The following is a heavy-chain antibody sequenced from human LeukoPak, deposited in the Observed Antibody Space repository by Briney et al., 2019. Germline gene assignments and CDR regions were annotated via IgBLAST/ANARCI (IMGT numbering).Heavy chain of an antibody. D-gene: IGHD4-17*01. V-gene: IGHV3-33*06. CDR1: GFTFSSNG. CDR2: IWYDGSNK. Sequence: PGGSLRLSCAASGFTFSSNGMHWVRQAPGKGLEWVAVIWYDGSNKHYVDSVKGRFTISRDNSKNTLYLRMNSLRAEDTAVYYCAKGGESDYGDHFDYWGQGTLVTVSS. J-gene: IGHJ4*02. CDR3: AKGGESDYGDHFDY.